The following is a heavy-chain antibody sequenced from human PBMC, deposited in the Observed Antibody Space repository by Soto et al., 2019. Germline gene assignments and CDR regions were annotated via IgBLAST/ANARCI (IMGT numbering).Heavy chain of an antibody. CDR3: ARDRGYYDFWGDLDYMDV. CDR2: ISSSSSYI. D-gene: IGHD3-3*01. Sequence: GGSLRLSCAASGFTFSSYSMNWVRQAPGKGLEWVSSISSSSSYIYYADSVKGRFTISRDNAKNSLYLQMNSLRAEDTAVYYCARDRGYYDFWGDLDYMDVWSRGTTVTVSS. V-gene: IGHV3-21*01. J-gene: IGHJ6*03. CDR1: GFTFSSYS.